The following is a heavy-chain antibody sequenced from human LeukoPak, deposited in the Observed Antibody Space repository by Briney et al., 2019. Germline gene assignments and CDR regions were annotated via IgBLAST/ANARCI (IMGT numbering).Heavy chain of an antibody. CDR3: ARDPVEMATIY. D-gene: IGHD5-24*01. V-gene: IGHV3-11*04. CDR1: GFTFSDYY. CDR2: ISSSGSTI. Sequence: GGSLRLSCAASGFTFSDYYMSWIRQAPGEGLEWVSYISSSGSTIYYADSVKGRFTISRDNAKNSLYLQMNSLRAEDTAVYYCARDPVEMATIYWGQGTLVTVSS. J-gene: IGHJ4*02.